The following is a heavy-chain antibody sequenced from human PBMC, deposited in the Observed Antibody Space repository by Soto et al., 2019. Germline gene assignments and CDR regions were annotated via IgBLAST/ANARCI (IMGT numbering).Heavy chain of an antibody. CDR3: ARDLTYPRYSSSWYQEGY. CDR2: ISSSSSYI. V-gene: IGHV3-21*01. J-gene: IGHJ4*02. D-gene: IGHD6-13*01. CDR1: GFTFSSYS. Sequence: EVQLVESGGGLVKPGGSLRLSCAASGFTFSSYSMNWVRQAPGKGLEWVSSISSSSSYIYYADSVKGRFTISRDNAKNSLYLQMNSLRVEDTAVYYCARDLTYPRYSSSWYQEGYWGQGTLVTVSS.